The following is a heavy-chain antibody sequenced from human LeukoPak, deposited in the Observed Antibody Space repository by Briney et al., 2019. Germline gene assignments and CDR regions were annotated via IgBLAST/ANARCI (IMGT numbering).Heavy chain of an antibody. D-gene: IGHD1-26*01. CDR1: GFTFNNYG. CDR3: ARDWDLNAFDI. CDR2: IWYNGSNK. Sequence: GGSLRLSCAASGFTFNNYGMHWVRQAPGKGLEWVAVIWYNGSNKYYADSVKGRFTISRDNSKNTLYLQMNSLRAEDTAVYYCARDWDLNAFDIWGQGTMVIVSS. V-gene: IGHV3-33*08. J-gene: IGHJ3*02.